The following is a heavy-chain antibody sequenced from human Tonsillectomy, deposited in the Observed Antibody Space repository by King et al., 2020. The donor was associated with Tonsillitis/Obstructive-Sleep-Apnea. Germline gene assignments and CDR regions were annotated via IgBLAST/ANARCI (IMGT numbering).Heavy chain of an antibody. CDR3: TSEGGGVAGAFNI. V-gene: IGHV3-30*04. D-gene: IGHD6-19*01. Sequence: VQLVESGGGVVQPGRSLRLSCAASEFTFSSYAMHWVRQAPGKGLEWVAFISYDGSDKFYADSVKGRFTISRDNSKNTLYLQMNSLRTEDTAVYYCTSEGGGVAGAFNIWGQGTMVTVSS. J-gene: IGHJ3*02. CDR1: EFTFSSYA. CDR2: ISYDGSDK.